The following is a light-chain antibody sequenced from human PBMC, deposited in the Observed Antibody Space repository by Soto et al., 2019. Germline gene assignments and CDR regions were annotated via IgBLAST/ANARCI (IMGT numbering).Light chain of an antibody. J-gene: IGKJ4*01. CDR1: QSVLYSSNNKNY. CDR2: WAS. CDR3: QQYYSTPLT. Sequence: DIVLTQSPDSLAVSLGERATINCKSSQSVLYSSNNKNYLAWYQQKPGQPPKLLIYWASNRESGVPDRFSGSGSGIDFTLTSSSLQAEDVAVYYCQQYYSTPLTFGGGTKVEIK. V-gene: IGKV4-1*01.